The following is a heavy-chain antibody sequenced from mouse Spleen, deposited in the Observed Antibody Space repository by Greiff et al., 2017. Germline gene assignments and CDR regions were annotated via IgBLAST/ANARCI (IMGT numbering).Heavy chain of an antibody. Sequence: VMLVESGPGLVQPSQSLSITCTVSGFSLTSYGVHWVRQSPGKGLEWLGVIWSGGSTDYNAAFISRLSISKDNSKSQVFFKMNSLQADDTAIYYCARRDGYYPYAMDYWGQGTSVTVSS. V-gene: IGHV2-2*01. D-gene: IGHD2-3*01. CDR3: ARRDGYYPYAMDY. CDR1: GFSLTSYG. J-gene: IGHJ4*01. CDR2: IWSGGST.